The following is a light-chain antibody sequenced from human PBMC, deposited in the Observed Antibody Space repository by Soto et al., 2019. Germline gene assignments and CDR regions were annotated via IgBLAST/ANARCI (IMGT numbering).Light chain of an antibody. CDR1: QSVSSN. J-gene: IGKJ5*01. Sequence: IVMTQSPATLSVSPWERATLSCRASQSVSSNLAWYQQKPGQAPRLLIYDASNRATGIPDRFSGSGSGTDFTLTISRLEPEDFAVYYCQQYGSSPSITFGQGTRLEIK. CDR3: QQYGSSPSIT. CDR2: DAS. V-gene: IGKV3-20*01.